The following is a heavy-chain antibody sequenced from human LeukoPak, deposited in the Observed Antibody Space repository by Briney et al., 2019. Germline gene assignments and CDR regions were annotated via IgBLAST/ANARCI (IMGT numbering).Heavy chain of an antibody. Sequence: AASAKVSCKASGGTFSSYAISWVRQAPGQGLEWMGGIVPIFGTANYAQKFQGRVTITADESTSTAYMELSSLRSEDTAVYYCARDRDYYDSSGYAIRYYYYGMDVWGQGTTVTVSS. CDR1: GGTFSSYA. V-gene: IGHV1-69*13. D-gene: IGHD3-22*01. J-gene: IGHJ6*02. CDR2: IVPIFGTA. CDR3: ARDRDYYDSSGYAIRYYYYGMDV.